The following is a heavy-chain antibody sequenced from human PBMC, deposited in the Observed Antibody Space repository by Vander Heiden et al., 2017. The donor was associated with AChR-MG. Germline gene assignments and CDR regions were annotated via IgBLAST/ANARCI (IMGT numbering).Heavy chain of an antibody. Sequence: QVQLVQSGAEVKKPGSSVKVSCKASGGTFSSYAISWVRQAPGQGLEWMGGIIPIFGTANYAQKFQGRVTMTADESTSTAYMELSSLRSEDTAVYYCARPSPRGYCSSTSCYFYGMDVWGQGTTVTVSS. CDR3: ARPSPRGYCSSTSCYFYGMDV. D-gene: IGHD2-2*01. CDR2: IIPIFGTA. J-gene: IGHJ6*02. V-gene: IGHV1-69*01. CDR1: GGTFSSYA.